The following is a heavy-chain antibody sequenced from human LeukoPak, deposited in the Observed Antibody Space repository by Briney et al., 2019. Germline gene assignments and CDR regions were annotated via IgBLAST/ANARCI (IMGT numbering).Heavy chain of an antibody. CDR3: ARARRDVAEAMD. D-gene: IGHD1-14*01. V-gene: IGHV4-38-2*02. CDR2: MYYNGRT. CDR1: GYSINNGFY. J-gene: IGHJ4*02. Sequence: PSGTLSLTCTVSGYSINNGFYWDWIRQPPGRGLEWIGGMYYNGRTYYNPSLKSRVHISPDTSKNHFSLKLSSVTAADTAVYYCARARRDVAEAMDWGQGTLVTVSS.